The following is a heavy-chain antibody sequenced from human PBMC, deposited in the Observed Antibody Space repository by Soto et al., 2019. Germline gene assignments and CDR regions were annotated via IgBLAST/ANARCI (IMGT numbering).Heavy chain of an antibody. Sequence: GESLKISCKGSGYTFTDYWIGWVRQLPGKGLEWMGIIYPGDSDTRYSPSFQGHVTITVDKSTSTAYLQWNTLKASDTAMYYRARHISSFRYYYYAMDVWGQGTTVTVSS. J-gene: IGHJ6*02. V-gene: IGHV5-51*01. CDR2: IYPGDSDT. CDR3: ARHISSFRYYYYAMDV. CDR1: GYTFTDYW. D-gene: IGHD2-2*01.